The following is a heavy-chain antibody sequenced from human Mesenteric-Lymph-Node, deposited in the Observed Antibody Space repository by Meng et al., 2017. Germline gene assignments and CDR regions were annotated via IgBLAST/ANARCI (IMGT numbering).Heavy chain of an antibody. CDR1: GYSFSGDY. D-gene: IGHD2-15*01. J-gene: IGHJ1*01. V-gene: IGHV1-2*06. Sequence: ASVKVSCKTSGYSFSGDYMHWVRQAPGQGLEWMGRINPNSGGTNYAQNFQGRVTMTEDTSISTAYMELRRLTSDDTAVYYCVRAGVVVAATSTEYFQHWGQGTLVTVSS. CDR2: INPNSGGT. CDR3: VRAGVVVAATSTEYFQH.